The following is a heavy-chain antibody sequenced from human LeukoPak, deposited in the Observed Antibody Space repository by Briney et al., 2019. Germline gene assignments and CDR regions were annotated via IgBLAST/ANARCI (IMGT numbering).Heavy chain of an antibody. D-gene: IGHD2-21*01. CDR1: GGSFSGYY. CDR2: IYYTGTT. J-gene: IGHJ1*01. V-gene: IGHV4-34*11. Sequence: PSETLSLTCAVYGGSFSGYYWSWIRQPPGKGLEWIGYIYYTGTTSYNPSFKSRATTSVDTSKNQFSLQLTSVTAADTAVYFCARLLSCGSDCYYFRHWGQGTLVSVSS. CDR3: ARLLSCGSDCYYFRH.